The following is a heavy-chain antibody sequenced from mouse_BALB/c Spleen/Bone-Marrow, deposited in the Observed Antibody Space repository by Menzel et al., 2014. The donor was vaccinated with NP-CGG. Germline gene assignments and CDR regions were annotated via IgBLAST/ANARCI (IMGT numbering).Heavy chain of an antibody. J-gene: IGHJ2*01. D-gene: IGHD4-1*01. CDR1: GFTFSSFG. V-gene: IGHV5-17*02. CDR2: ISSGSSTI. Sequence: DVKLVESGGGLVQPGGSRKLSCAASGFTFSSFGMHWVRRAPEKGLEWVAYISSGSSTIFYADTVKGRFTVSRDNPKNTLFLQMTSLRSEDTAMYYCTRGGNWDDFDYWGQGTTLTVSS. CDR3: TRGGNWDDFDY.